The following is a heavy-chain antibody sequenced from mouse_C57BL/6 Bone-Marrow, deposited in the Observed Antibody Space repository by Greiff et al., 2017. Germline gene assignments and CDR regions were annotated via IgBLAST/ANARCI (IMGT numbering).Heavy chain of an antibody. CDR3: ARDNYYGSSYDWYFDV. Sequence: QVQLKQPGAELVRPGSSVKLSCKASGYTFTSYWMDWVKQRPGQGLEWIGNIYPSDSETHYNQKFKDKATLTVDKSSSTAYMQLRSLTSEDSAVYYCARDNYYGSSYDWYFDVWGTGTTVTVSS. CDR1: GYTFTSYW. D-gene: IGHD1-1*01. V-gene: IGHV1-61*01. J-gene: IGHJ1*03. CDR2: IYPSDSET.